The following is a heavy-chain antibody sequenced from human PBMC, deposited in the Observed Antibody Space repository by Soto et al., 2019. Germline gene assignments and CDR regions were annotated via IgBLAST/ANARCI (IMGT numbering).Heavy chain of an antibody. V-gene: IGHV1-69*01. CDR3: ARETRQQLVHAFDI. CDR2: IIPIFGTA. D-gene: IGHD6-13*01. CDR1: GGTFSSYA. J-gene: IGHJ3*02. Sequence: QVQLVQSGAEVKKPGSSVKVSCKASGGTFSSYAISWVRQAPGQGLEWMGGIIPIFGTANYAQKFQGRVTITADESTSTAYMKLSSLRSEDTAVYYCARETRQQLVHAFDIWGQGTMVTVSS.